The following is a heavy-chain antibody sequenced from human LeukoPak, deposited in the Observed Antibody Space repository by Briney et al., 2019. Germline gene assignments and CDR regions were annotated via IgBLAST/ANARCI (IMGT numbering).Heavy chain of an antibody. CDR3: ARDRYYYGSGTPYYYYGMDV. Sequence: SETLSLTCTVSGGSISSYYWSWIRQPPGKGLEWIGYIYYSGSTNYNPSLKSRFTVSVDTSKNQFSLKLSSVNAEDTAVYYCARDRYYYGSGTPYYYYGMDVWGQGTTVTVSS. V-gene: IGHV4-59*01. D-gene: IGHD3-10*01. CDR1: GGSISSYY. CDR2: IYYSGST. J-gene: IGHJ6*01.